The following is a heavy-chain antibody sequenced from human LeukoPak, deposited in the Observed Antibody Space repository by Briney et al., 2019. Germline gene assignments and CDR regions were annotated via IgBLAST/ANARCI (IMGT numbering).Heavy chain of an antibody. CDR1: GGSFSGYY. CDR3: ARDTGDFWSGYYYYYYMDV. D-gene: IGHD3-3*01. J-gene: IGHJ6*03. Sequence: SETLSLTCAVYGGSFSGYYWSWIRQPPGKGLEWIGEINHSGSTNYNPSLKSRVTISVDTSKNQFSLKLSSVTAADTAVYYCARDTGDFWSGYYYYYYMDVWGKGTTVTVSS. V-gene: IGHV4-34*01. CDR2: INHSGST.